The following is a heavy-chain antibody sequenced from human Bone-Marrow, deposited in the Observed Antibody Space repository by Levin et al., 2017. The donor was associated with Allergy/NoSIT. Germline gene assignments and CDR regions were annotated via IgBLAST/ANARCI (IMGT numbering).Heavy chain of an antibody. Sequence: TGGSLRLSCAASGFTFSSYDMHWVRQATGKGLEWVSAIGTAGDTYYPGSVKGRFTISRENAKNSLYLQMNSLRAGDTAVYYCARDHRKHIVVVTAILYFDYWGQGTLVTVSS. CDR2: IGTAGDT. D-gene: IGHD2-21*02. J-gene: IGHJ4*02. CDR3: ARDHRKHIVVVTAILYFDY. CDR1: GFTFSSYD. V-gene: IGHV3-13*04.